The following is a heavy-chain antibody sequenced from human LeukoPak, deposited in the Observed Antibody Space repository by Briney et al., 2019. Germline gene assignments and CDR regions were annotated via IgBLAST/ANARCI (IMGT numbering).Heavy chain of an antibody. D-gene: IGHD3-10*01. Sequence: AAVKLPSCASADTFTSNSNIWWRQHPAPGGEGRGWVSAYNGNTNYSEYLKGRVTMTTDNSTNTTYIQLKSLRSDDTAGYYCARAGPRTSDHCYGSGSYLPDAFDIWGEKTMVTVS. V-gene: IGHV1-18*01. CDR2: VSAYNGNT. CDR1: ADTFTSNS. J-gene: IGHJ3*02. CDR3: ARAGPRTSDHCYGSGSYLPDAFDI.